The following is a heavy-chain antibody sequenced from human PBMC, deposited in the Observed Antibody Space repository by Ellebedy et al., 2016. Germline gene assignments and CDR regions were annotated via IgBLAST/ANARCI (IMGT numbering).Heavy chain of an antibody. CDR2: ISYDGIKK. J-gene: IGHJ6*04. D-gene: IGHD5-12*01. Sequence: GGSLRLSCAASGFSFRTYAMHWVRQAPGKGLEWVALISYDGIKKYYLDSVKGRFTTSRDTSQSTVYLQMSSLRGEDTAVYYCARDKGSYSGPLDVWGKGTTVTVSS. CDR1: GFSFRTYA. V-gene: IGHV3-30*19. CDR3: ARDKGSYSGPLDV.